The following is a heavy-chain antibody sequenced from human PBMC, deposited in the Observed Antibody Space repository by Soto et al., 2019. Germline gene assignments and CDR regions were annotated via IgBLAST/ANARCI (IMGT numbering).Heavy chain of an antibody. J-gene: IGHJ4*02. CDR2: ISGYNGNT. D-gene: IGHD3-3*01. CDR1: GYTFTSYG. Sequence: QVQLVQSGAEVKKPGASVKVSCKASGYTFTSYGISWVRQAPGQGLEWMGWISGYNGNTNYAQKLQGRVTMTTDTSARTAYMELRILRSDDTAVYYCARDAMTVFGVVIIPPFDYWGQGTLVTVSS. V-gene: IGHV1-18*01. CDR3: ARDAMTVFGVVIIPPFDY.